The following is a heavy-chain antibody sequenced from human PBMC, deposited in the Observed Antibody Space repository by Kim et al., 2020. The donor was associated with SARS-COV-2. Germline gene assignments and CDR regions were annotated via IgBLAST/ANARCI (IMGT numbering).Heavy chain of an antibody. Sequence: GGSLRLSCAASGFSFSNYWMNWVRQAPGKGLEWVANINEDGRNRNYVDSVKGRFTISRDNAKNSVYLQMNSLRAEDTAVYYCARTIVSSDSAFWGQGTLVTVSS. D-gene: IGHD3-22*01. V-gene: IGHV3-7*01. CDR1: GFSFSNYW. CDR2: INEDGRNR. CDR3: ARTIVSSDSAF. J-gene: IGHJ4*02.